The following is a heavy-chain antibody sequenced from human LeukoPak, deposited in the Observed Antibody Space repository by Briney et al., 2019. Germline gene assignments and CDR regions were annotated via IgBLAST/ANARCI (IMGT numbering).Heavy chain of an antibody. V-gene: IGHV6-1*01. CDR3: ARAGQQLVMDV. D-gene: IGHD6-13*01. Sequence: SQTLSLTCVISGDSVSSNSAAWYWIRQSPSRGLEWLVSTCYRSKWYHDYAVSVRSRITINPDTSNNQFSLQLNSVTPEDTAVYYCARAGQQLVMDVWGQGTTVTISS. CDR2: TCYRSKWYH. CDR1: GDSVSSNSAA. J-gene: IGHJ6*02.